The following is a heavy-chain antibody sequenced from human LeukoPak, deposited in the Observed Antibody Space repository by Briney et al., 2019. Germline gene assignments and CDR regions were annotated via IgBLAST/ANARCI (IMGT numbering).Heavy chain of an antibody. V-gene: IGHV1-18*01. CDR3: AKGRRSSFFDY. CDR2: INPYNGNT. Sequence: ASVKVSCKASGYTFTTYGISWVRQAPGQGLEWMGWINPYNGNTNYAQKLQGRVTMSIDTSTTTAYMELRSLRSDDTAVYYCAKGRRSSFFDYWGQGTLVTVSS. J-gene: IGHJ4*02. CDR1: GYTFTTYG.